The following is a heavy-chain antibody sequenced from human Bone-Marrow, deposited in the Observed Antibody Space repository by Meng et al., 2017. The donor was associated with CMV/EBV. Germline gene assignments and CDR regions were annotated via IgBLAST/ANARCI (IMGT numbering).Heavy chain of an antibody. Sequence: SETLSLTCAVYGGSFIGYYWSWIRQPPGKGLEWIGEINHSRSTNYNPSLQSRVTISVDTSKNQFSLKLSSVTAADKAVYYCARGQRYQAYYYYGMDVWGQGTTVTVSS. CDR1: GGSFIGYY. V-gene: IGHV4-34*01. D-gene: IGHD1-14*01. J-gene: IGHJ6*02. CDR3: ARGQRYQAYYYYGMDV. CDR2: INHSRST.